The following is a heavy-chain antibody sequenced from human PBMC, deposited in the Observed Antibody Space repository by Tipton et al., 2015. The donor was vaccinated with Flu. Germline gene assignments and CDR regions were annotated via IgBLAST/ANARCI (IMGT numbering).Heavy chain of an antibody. CDR1: GYSISSRYY. CDR2: VYHGGTT. CDR3: ATTTYYYGSGSHDY. V-gene: IGHV4-38-2*02. Sequence: TLSLTCTVSGYSISSRYYWGWIRQPPGNGLEWIGCVYHGGTTYYNPSLKSRVAISLDTFQNQFSLKLTSVTAADTAVYYCATTTYYYGSGSHDYWGQGTRVTVSS. D-gene: IGHD3-10*01. J-gene: IGHJ4*02.